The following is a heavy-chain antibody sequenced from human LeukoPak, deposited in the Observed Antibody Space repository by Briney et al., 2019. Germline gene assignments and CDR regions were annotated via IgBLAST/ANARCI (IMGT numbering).Heavy chain of an antibody. CDR2: IYSGGSI. Sequence: PGGSLGLSCAASGLTVSSYMSWVRQAPGKGLEWVSVIYSGGSIYYADSVKGRFTISRDKSKNTLYLQMNSLRAEDTAVYYCARPPYGGVDYWGQGTLVTVSS. V-gene: IGHV3-66*04. D-gene: IGHD4-23*01. CDR1: GLTVSSY. CDR3: ARPPYGGVDY. J-gene: IGHJ4*02.